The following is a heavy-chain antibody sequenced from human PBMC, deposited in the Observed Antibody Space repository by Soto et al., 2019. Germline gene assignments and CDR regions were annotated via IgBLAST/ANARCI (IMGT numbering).Heavy chain of an antibody. CDR3: ERDLYNYAGYWTKGMAV. CDR2: IGYDASNK. Sequence: QVQLVESGGGVVQPGRSLRLSCAASGLALSRFAMHWVRQAPGKGLEWVAVIGYDASNKDYADSVKGRFTISRDNSKNTLDLQKNRLRPEDTSLYYCERDLYNYAGYWTKGMAVWGQGTTVTVSS. V-gene: IGHV3-30-3*01. CDR1: GLALSRFA. D-gene: IGHD3-16*01. J-gene: IGHJ6*02.